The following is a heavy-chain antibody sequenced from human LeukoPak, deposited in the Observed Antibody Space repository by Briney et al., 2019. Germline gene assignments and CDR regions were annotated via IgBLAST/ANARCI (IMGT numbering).Heavy chain of an antibody. J-gene: IGHJ3*02. CDR2: ISAYNGNT. V-gene: IGHV1-18*01. D-gene: IGHD6-13*01. CDR1: GYTFTSYG. Sequence: ASVKVSCKASGYTFTSYGISWVRQAPGQGLEWMGWISAYNGNTNYAQKFQGRVTMTRDTSISTAYMELSRLRSDDTAVYYCARSRKRVYSPGPNDAFDIWGQGTMVTVSS. CDR3: ARSRKRVYSPGPNDAFDI.